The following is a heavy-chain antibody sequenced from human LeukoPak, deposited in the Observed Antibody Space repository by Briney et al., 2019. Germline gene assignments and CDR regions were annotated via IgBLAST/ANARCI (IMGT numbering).Heavy chain of an antibody. V-gene: IGHV1-8*03. Sequence: ASVKVSCKASGYTFTSYDINWVRQATGQGPEWMGWMNPNSGNTGYAQKFQGRVTITRNTSISTAYMELSSLRSEDTAVYYCAREQQLLGFGLDYYYMDVWGKGTTVTVSS. J-gene: IGHJ6*03. CDR3: AREQQLLGFGLDYYYMDV. CDR1: GYTFTSYD. CDR2: MNPNSGNT. D-gene: IGHD6-13*01.